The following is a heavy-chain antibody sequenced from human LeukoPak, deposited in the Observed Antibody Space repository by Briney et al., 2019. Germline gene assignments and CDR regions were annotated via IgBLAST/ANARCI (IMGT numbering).Heavy chain of an antibody. V-gene: IGHV3-48*03. CDR3: ATSGAYEISWAFNI. D-gene: IGHD5-12*01. CDR2: IGSRPTTT. J-gene: IGHJ3*02. Sequence: PEGSLRLSCAGSGFTFSTYEMNWIRQAPGKGLERVSYIGSRPTTTYYAASVRGRFTVSRDNTKNSVYLQMTGLRADDAGVYYCATSGAYEISWAFNIWGQGTMVVVSS. CDR1: GFTFSTYE.